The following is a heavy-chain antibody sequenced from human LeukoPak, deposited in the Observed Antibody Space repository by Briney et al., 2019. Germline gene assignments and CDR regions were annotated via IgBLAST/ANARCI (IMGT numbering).Heavy chain of an antibody. CDR2: IKQDGSEK. CDR3: AKTYYYDSSGYSKPYYYYDMDV. Sequence: GGSLRLSCAASGFTFSRHWMNWVRQAPGKGLEWVANIKQDGSEKYCVDSVKGRFTISRDNAKKSLYLQMNSLRAEDTAVYYCAKTYYYDSSGYSKPYYYYDMDVWGQGTTVTVSS. CDR1: GFTFSRHW. J-gene: IGHJ6*02. V-gene: IGHV3-7*05. D-gene: IGHD3-22*01.